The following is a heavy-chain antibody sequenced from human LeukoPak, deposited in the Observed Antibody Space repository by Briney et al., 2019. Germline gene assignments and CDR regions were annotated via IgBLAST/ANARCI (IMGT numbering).Heavy chain of an antibody. CDR1: GGSVSSSGYF. J-gene: IGHJ6*03. D-gene: IGHD4-17*01. V-gene: IGHV4-39*01. CDR2: IYYTGSTS. Sequence: SETLSLTCTVSGGSVSSSGYFWGWIRQPPGKGLEWIGSIYYTGSTSYYNPSLKSRVTISVDTSKNQFSLKLSSVTAADTAVYYCARHSSGDYTKYNYYMDVWGKGTTVTVSS. CDR3: ARHSSGDYTKYNYYMDV.